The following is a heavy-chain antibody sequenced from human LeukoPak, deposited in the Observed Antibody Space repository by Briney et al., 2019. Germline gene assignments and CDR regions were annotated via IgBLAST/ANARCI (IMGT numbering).Heavy chain of an antibody. CDR2: ISGSGGST. CDR3: AKALSSQRTPYANWFDP. J-gene: IGHJ5*02. D-gene: IGHD2-8*01. Sequence: GGSLRLSCAASGFTLSSYAMSWVRQAPGKGLEWVSVISGSGGSTYYADSVKGRFTISRDNSKNTLYLQMNSLRAEDTAVYYCAKALSSQRTPYANWFDPWGQGTLVTVSS. CDR1: GFTLSSYA. V-gene: IGHV3-23*01.